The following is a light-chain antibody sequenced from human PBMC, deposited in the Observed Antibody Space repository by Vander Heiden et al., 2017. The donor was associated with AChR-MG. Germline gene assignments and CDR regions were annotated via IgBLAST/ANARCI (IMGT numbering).Light chain of an antibody. CDR2: ATS. Sequence: IQMTPSPSSLSASVGARVTITCRASQGIGNYLAWYQQKPGKVPKLLIYATSTLQAGGPARCSGSGSGTEVTLTISSLQPEDVATYYCQKDNSASLTFGGGTKVEIK. CDR1: QGIGNY. J-gene: IGKJ4*01. CDR3: QKDNSASLT. V-gene: IGKV1-27*01.